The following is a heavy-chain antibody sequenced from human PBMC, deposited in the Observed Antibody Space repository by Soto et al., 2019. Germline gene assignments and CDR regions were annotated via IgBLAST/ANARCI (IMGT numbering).Heavy chain of an antibody. CDR2: TSIYNGHT. CDR1: GYTFTASG. Sequence: GSVKVSCKASGYTFTASGISWVRQAPGQGLEWMGWTSIYNGHTEYSPKFLGRVVMTTDTSADTAYLELRSLRPDDTALYYCARWDHSGASEQYHFDHWGQGNLVTVSS. V-gene: IGHV1-18*01. CDR3: ARWDHSGASEQYHFDH. J-gene: IGHJ4*02. D-gene: IGHD1-26*01.